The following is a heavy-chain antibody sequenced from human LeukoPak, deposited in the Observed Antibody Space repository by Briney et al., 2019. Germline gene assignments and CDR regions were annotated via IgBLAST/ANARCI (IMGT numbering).Heavy chain of an antibody. CDR1: GFTFSDYA. CDR3: ARDYWWNYDY. V-gene: IGHV3-30-3*01. CDR2: ISKDGSDK. D-gene: IGHD1-7*01. Sequence: GGSLRLSCAASGFTFSDYAMHWVRQAPGKGLEWVAVISKDGSDKYYAGSVRGRFTISRDNSKNTIYLQMDSLRAEDTAIYYCARDYWWNYDYWGQGTLVTVSS. J-gene: IGHJ4*02.